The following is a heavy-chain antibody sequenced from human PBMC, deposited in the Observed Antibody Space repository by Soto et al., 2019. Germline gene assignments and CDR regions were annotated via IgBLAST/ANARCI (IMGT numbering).Heavy chain of an antibody. CDR1: GGTFSSYS. Sequence: QVQLVQSGAEVKKPGSSVKVSCKASGGTFSSYSINWVRQAPGQGLEWMGEIIPIHGTENYAQKFQGRVTITGDESTSTAYMELSSLRSEDTAVYYCARDGGRHSGGFDYWGQGTLVTVSS. J-gene: IGHJ4*02. CDR2: IIPIHGTE. CDR3: ARDGGRHSGGFDY. D-gene: IGHD1-26*01. V-gene: IGHV1-69*01.